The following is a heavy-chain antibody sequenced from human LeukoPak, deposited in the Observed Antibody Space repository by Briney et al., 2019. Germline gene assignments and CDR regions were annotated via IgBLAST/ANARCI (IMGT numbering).Heavy chain of an antibody. D-gene: IGHD5-18*01. V-gene: IGHV1-69*13. CDR3: ARWIRGVGYYYYGMDV. CDR2: IIPIFGTA. CDR1: GGTFSSYA. J-gene: IGHJ6*04. Sequence: ASVKVSCKASGGTFSSYAISCVRQAPGQGLEWMGGIIPIFGTANYAQKFQGRVTITADESTSTAYMELSSLRSEDTDVYYCARWIRGVGYYYYGMDVWGKGTTVTVSS.